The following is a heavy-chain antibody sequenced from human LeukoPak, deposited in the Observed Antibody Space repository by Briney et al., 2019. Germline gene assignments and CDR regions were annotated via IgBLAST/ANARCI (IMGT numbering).Heavy chain of an antibody. J-gene: IGHJ4*02. CDR2: IWYDGNNK. V-gene: IGHV3-33*01. CDR3: ARGDKTGPFHY. Sequence: GGSLRLSCAASGFTFSTYGMHWVRQAPGKGLEWVAIIWYDGNNKYYADSVKGRFIISRDNSKNTLYLQMNSLTAEDTAVYCCARGDKTGPFHYWGQGTLLTVSS. CDR1: GFTFSTYG. D-gene: IGHD1-1*01.